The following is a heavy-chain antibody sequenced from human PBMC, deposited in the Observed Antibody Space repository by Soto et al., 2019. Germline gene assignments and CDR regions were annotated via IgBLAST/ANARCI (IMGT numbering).Heavy chain of an antibody. V-gene: IGHV3-7*05. CDR1: GFPFSSYW. Sequence: PGGSLRLSCAASGFPFSSYWMSWVRQAPGKGLEWVANIKQDGSEKYYVDSVKGRFTISRDNAKNSLYLQMNSLRAEDTAVYYCARDQKRGKDYYYGMDVWGQGTTVTVSS. J-gene: IGHJ6*02. CDR3: ARDQKRGKDYYYGMDV. D-gene: IGHD3-16*01. CDR2: IKQDGSEK.